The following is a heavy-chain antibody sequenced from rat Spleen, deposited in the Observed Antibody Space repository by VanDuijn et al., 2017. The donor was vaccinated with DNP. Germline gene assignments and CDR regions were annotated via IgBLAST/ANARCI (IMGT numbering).Heavy chain of an antibody. Sequence: EVHLVESGGDLVQPGGSLKLSCAASGFAFSDYYMAWVRKAPTKGLEWVAYIRYDGGSIHYGDSVKGRFTIFRDNTKSTLYLQMNSLRSEDMATYYCVRWYNSGYYFDYWGQGVMVTVSS. CDR1: GFAFSDYY. V-gene: IGHV5-22*01. J-gene: IGHJ2*01. CDR3: VRWYNSGYYFDY. CDR2: IRYDGGSI. D-gene: IGHD4-3*01.